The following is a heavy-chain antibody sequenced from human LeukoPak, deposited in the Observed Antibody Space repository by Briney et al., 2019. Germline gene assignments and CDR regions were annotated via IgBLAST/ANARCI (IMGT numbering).Heavy chain of an antibody. CDR3: AREGADGPGGYFDY. D-gene: IGHD5-24*01. CDR1: GYTFTGYY. Sequence: ASVKVSCKASGYTFTGYYMHWVRQAPGQGLEWMGRINPNSGGTNYAQKFQGRVTMTRDTSISTAYMELSRLRSDDMAVYYCAREGADGPGGYFDYWGQGTLVTVSS. J-gene: IGHJ4*02. CDR2: INPNSGGT. V-gene: IGHV1-2*06.